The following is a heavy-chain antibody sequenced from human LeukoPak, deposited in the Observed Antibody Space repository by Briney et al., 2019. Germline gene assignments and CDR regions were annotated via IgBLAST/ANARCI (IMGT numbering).Heavy chain of an antibody. CDR1: GGSFSGYY. V-gene: IGHV4-34*01. Sequence: PSETLSLTCAVYGGSFSGYYWSWIRQPRGKGLEWIGEINHSGSTDYNPSLKSRVTISVDTSKNQFSLKLSSVTAADTAVYYCARRTSLWFGEFPQHKPYNFDYWGQGTLVTVSS. CDR3: ARRTSLWFGEFPQHKPYNFDY. J-gene: IGHJ4*02. D-gene: IGHD3-10*01. CDR2: INHSGST.